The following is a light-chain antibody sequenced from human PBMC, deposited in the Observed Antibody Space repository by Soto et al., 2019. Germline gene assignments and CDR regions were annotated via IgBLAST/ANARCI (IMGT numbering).Light chain of an antibody. V-gene: IGLV2-14*01. Sequence: QSALTQPASVSGSPGQSITISCTGTSSDVGGYNYVSWYQQHPGKAPKLMIYDVSSRPSGVSNRFSGSKSGNTASLTISGLQAGDEADCCCRSFSGGGTLLVFGGG. CDR1: SSDVGGYNY. J-gene: IGLJ2*01. CDR3: RSFSGGGTLLV. CDR2: DVS.